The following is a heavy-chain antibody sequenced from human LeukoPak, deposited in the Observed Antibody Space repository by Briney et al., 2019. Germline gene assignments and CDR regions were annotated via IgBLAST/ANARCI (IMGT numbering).Heavy chain of an antibody. V-gene: IGHV1-8*01. CDR3: ARAPHDYGGNSGGYYMDV. Sequence: ASVKVSCKASGYTFTSYDINWVRQATGQGLEWMGWMNPNSGNTGYAQKFQGRVTMTRNTSISTAYMELSSLRSEDTAVYYCARAPHDYGGNSGGYYMDVWGKGTTVTISS. D-gene: IGHD4-23*01. CDR1: GYTFTSYD. J-gene: IGHJ6*03. CDR2: MNPNSGNT.